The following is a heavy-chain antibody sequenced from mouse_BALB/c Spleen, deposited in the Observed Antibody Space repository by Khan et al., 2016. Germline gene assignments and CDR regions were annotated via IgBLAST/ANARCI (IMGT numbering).Heavy chain of an antibody. CDR3: ASDKGLLPRLDWYFDV. J-gene: IGHJ1*01. CDR1: GFSLTSYG. Sequence: QVQLKESGPGLVAPSQSLSITCTVSGFSLTSYGVHWVRQPLGKGLEWLGVIWAGGSTNYNSALMSRLSISKDNSKSQVFLKMNSRQTDDTAMYYCASDKGLLPRLDWYFDVWGAGTTVTVSS. CDR2: IWAGGST. V-gene: IGHV2-9*02. D-gene: IGHD1-1*01.